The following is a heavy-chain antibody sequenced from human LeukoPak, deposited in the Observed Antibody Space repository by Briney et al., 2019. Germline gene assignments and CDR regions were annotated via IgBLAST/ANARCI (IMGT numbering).Heavy chain of an antibody. Sequence: GGSLRLSCAASGFTFSTYAMSWVRQAPGKGLEWVANIKQDGSEKYYVDSVKGRFTISRDNSKNTLYLQMNSLRAEDTAVYYCAREAPDGPHDYWGQGTLVTVSS. D-gene: IGHD5-24*01. CDR3: AREAPDGPHDY. J-gene: IGHJ4*02. CDR1: GFTFSTYA. V-gene: IGHV3-7*01. CDR2: IKQDGSEK.